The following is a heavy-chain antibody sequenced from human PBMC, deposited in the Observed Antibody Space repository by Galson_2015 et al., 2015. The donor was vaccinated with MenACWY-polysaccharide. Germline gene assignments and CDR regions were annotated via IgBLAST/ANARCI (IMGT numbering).Heavy chain of an antibody. V-gene: IGHV3-23*01. CDR3: ARDKDCGAYSPFDS. CDR1: GFPFSTYV. Sequence: SLRLSCAASGFPFSTYVMSWVRQAPGKGLEWVSTITYSGGSTNYADSVKGRFTISRDNSKNTLYLQMNSLRVDDTAVYYCARDKDCGAYSPFDSWGRATLCTISS. J-gene: IGHJ4*02. CDR2: ITYSGGST. D-gene: IGHD4-17*01.